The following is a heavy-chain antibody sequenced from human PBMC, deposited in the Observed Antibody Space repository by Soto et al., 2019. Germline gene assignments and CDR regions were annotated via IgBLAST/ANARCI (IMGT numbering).Heavy chain of an antibody. J-gene: IGHJ3*01. Sequence: EVQLVESGGGLVKPGGSLRLSCEASGFSFINYNMNWVRQAPGKGLEWVSYIGLIGTYISYGDSVKGRFTISRDNAKKSMYLQMDSLRAEDTAVDYCARPGCEVTTGGGALDVWGQGTMVTVSS. CDR3: ARPGCEVTTGGGALDV. V-gene: IGHV3-21*01. CDR2: IGLIGTYI. CDR1: GFSFINYN. D-gene: IGHD4-17*01.